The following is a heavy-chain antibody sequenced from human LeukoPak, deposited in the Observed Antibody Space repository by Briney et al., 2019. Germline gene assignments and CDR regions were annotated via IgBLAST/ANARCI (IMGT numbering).Heavy chain of an antibody. V-gene: IGHV4-30-2*01. CDR1: GGSISSGGYS. Sequence: SETLSLTCADSGGSISSGGYSWSWIRQPPGKGLEWIGYIYHSGSTYYNPSLKSRVTISVDRSKDQFSLKLSSVTAADTAVYYCARDGPASDFDYWGQGTLVTVSS. J-gene: IGHJ4*02. D-gene: IGHD2-2*01. CDR3: ARDGPASDFDY. CDR2: IYHSGST.